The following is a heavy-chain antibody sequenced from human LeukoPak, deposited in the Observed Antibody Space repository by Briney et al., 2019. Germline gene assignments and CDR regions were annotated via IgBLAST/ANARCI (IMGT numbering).Heavy chain of an antibody. CDR2: INSDGSST. D-gene: IGHD5-18*01. CDR1: GFTFSNYW. Sequence: GRSLRLSCAASGFTFSNYWMHWVRHAPGKGLGWVSRINSDGSSTTYADSVKGRFTISRDNGQNTLYLQMNSLRAEDTAVYYCAREGRGYSYAFEYWGQGTLVTVSS. V-gene: IGHV3-74*01. CDR3: AREGRGYSYAFEY. J-gene: IGHJ4*02.